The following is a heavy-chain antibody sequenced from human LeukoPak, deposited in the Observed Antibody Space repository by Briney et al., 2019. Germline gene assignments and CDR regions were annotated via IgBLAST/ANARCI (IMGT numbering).Heavy chain of an antibody. CDR3: AREPIQYSSGWV. Sequence: SETLSLTCAASGYSINSGYYWGWIRQPPGKGLEWIGSIYHSGSTYYNPSLKSRVTISVDTSKNQFSLKLSSVTAADTAVYYCAREPIQYSSGWVWGQGTLVTVSS. CDR1: GYSINSGYY. D-gene: IGHD6-19*01. CDR2: IYHSGST. J-gene: IGHJ4*02. V-gene: IGHV4-38-2*02.